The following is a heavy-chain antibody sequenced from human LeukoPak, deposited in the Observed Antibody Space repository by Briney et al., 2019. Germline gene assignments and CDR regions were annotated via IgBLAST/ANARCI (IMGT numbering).Heavy chain of an antibody. CDR1: GFTFSSYA. D-gene: IGHD2-2*02. J-gene: IGHJ5*02. Sequence: GGSLRLSCAASGFTFSSYAMSWVRQAPGKGLEWVSAISGSGGSTYYADSVKGRFTISRDNSKNTLYLQMNSLRAEDTAVYYCAKDSGVVVPAAIIPNCFDPWGQGTLVTVSS. CDR3: AKDSGVVVPAAIIPNCFDP. V-gene: IGHV3-23*01. CDR2: ISGSGGST.